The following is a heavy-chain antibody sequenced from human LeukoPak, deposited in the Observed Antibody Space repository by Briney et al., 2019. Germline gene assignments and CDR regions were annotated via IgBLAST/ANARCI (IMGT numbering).Heavy chain of an antibody. D-gene: IGHD3-22*01. Sequence: SVKLSCKASGGTFSSYAISWVRQAPGQGLEWMGGIVLIFGTANHAQKFQSRVTLTADKSTSTAYMELSSLRSEDTAVYYCARVNYYDSSGPYPGGAFDIWGQGTMVTVSS. CDR1: GGTFSSYA. V-gene: IGHV1-69*06. CDR3: ARVNYYDSSGPYPGGAFDI. J-gene: IGHJ3*02. CDR2: IVLIFGTA.